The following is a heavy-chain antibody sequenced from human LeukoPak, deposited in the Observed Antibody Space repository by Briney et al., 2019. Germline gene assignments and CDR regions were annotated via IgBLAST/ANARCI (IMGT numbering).Heavy chain of an antibody. Sequence: GGSLRLSCAASGFAVNDNYMGWVRQAPGKGLEWVSLIYSGGSTYYADSVKGRFTISRDNSKNTLYLQMNSLRAEDTAVYYCAREYYYDSSGYYYLPHSSSAFDIWGQGTMVTVSS. CDR1: GFAVNDNY. D-gene: IGHD3-22*01. V-gene: IGHV3-66*01. CDR2: IYSGGST. J-gene: IGHJ3*02. CDR3: AREYYYDSSGYYYLPHSSSAFDI.